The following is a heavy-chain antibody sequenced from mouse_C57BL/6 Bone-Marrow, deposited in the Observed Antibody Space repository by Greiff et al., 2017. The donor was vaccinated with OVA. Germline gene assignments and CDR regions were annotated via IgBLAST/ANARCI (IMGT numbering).Heavy chain of an antibody. CDR3: AREDYGSSRAMDY. CDR2: IYPGSGST. D-gene: IGHD1-1*01. CDR1: GYTFTSYW. V-gene: IGHV1-55*01. Sequence: VQLQQSGAELVKPGASVKMSCKASGYTFTSYWITWVKQRPGQGLEWIGDIYPGSGSTNYNEKFKSKATLTVDTSSSTAYMQLSSLTSEDSAVYYCAREDYGSSRAMDYWGQGTSVTVSS. J-gene: IGHJ4*01.